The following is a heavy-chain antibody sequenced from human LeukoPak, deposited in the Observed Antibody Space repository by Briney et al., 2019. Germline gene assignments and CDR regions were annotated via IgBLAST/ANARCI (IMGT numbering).Heavy chain of an antibody. V-gene: IGHV4-61*01. CDR1: GGSVSSGSYY. J-gene: IGHJ4*02. Sequence: SETLSLTCTVSGGSVSSGSYYWSWIRQPPGKGLELLWYIYYSGSPNYHPSLKSRLTISVDTSKTQFSLKLSSVTAADTAVYYCARGDSGSYYYDYWGQGTLVTVSS. CDR3: ARGDSGSYYYDY. D-gene: IGHD1-26*01. CDR2: IYYSGSP.